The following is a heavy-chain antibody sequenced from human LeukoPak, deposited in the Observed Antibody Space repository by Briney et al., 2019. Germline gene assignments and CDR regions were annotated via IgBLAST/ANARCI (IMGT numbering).Heavy chain of an antibody. J-gene: IGHJ4*02. Sequence: GGSLRLSCAASGFTFSSYSMNWVRQAPGKGLEWVSSISSSSSYIYYANSVKGRFTISRDNAKNSLYLQMNSLRAEDTAVYYCARDGHDYGGRGFDYWGQGTLVTVSS. V-gene: IGHV3-21*01. CDR1: GFTFSSYS. D-gene: IGHD4-23*01. CDR3: ARDGHDYGGRGFDY. CDR2: ISSSSSYI.